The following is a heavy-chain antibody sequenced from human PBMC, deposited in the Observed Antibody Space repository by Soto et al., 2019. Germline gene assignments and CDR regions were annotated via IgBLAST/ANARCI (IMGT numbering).Heavy chain of an antibody. D-gene: IGHD2-2*01. J-gene: IGHJ3*01. CDR3: ARDFSSWTSVLRGFDL. Sequence: QVQLVESGGSVVQPGTSLRLSCAASGFTFSSYGIHWVRPAPGKGLEWVARISHDGSRKEYAESQKGRFAISRDNYKYTVSLHMNRRRFKDKDVYFCARDFSSWTSVLRGFDLWGQGTGVTVSS. CDR1: GFTFSSYG. V-gene: IGHV3-30*03. CDR2: ISHDGSRK.